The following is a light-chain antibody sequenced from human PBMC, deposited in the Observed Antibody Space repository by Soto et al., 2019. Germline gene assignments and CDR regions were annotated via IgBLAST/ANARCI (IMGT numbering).Light chain of an antibody. CDR3: LLYYGGAYV. Sequence: QTVVTQEPSLTVSPGGTVTLTCASSTGAVTSGNYPSWFQQKPGQAPRALIYTTINTYSWTPAWFSGSLLGDKAALTLSGVQPEDESEYYCLLYYGGAYVFGSGTKLTVL. V-gene: IGLV7-43*01. J-gene: IGLJ1*01. CDR2: TTI. CDR1: TGAVTSGNY.